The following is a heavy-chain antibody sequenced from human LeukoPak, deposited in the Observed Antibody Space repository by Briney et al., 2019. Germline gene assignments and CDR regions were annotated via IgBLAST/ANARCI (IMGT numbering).Heavy chain of an antibody. V-gene: IGHV3-64D*09. CDR3: VKLSSRVSQTIDY. CDR2: ISSNGGNT. CDR1: GLTFSSYA. J-gene: IGHJ4*02. Sequence: GGSLRLSCSASGLTFSSYAMHWVRQAPGKGLEYVSGISSNGGNTYYADSVKGRFTISRDNSKNTLYLQMSSLRVEDTAVYYCVKLSSRVSQTIDYWGQGTLVTVSS. D-gene: IGHD6-13*01.